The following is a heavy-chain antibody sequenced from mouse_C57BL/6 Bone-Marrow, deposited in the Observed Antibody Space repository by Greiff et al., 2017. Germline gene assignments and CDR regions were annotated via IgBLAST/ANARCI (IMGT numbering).Heavy chain of an antibody. D-gene: IGHD6-1*01. Sequence: VQLQQSGPELVKPGASVKISCKASGYSFTGYYMNWVKQSPEKSLEWIGEINPSTGGTTYNQKFKAKATLTVDNSSSTAYMQLKSLTSEDSAVYYCASPLGLYAMDYWGQGTSVTVSS. CDR3: ASPLGLYAMDY. V-gene: IGHV1-42*01. CDR2: INPSTGGT. J-gene: IGHJ4*01. CDR1: GYSFTGYY.